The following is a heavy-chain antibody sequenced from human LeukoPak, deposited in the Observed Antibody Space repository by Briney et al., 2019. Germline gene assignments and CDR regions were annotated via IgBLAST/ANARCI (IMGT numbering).Heavy chain of an antibody. J-gene: IGHJ4*02. D-gene: IGHD2-2*01. CDR1: GFTFSSYE. V-gene: IGHV3-48*03. CDR2: ISSSGSTI. Sequence: GSLRLSCAASGFTFSSYEMNRVRQAPEKGLEWVSYISSSGSTIYYADSVKGRFTISRDNAKNSLYLQMNSLRAVDTAVYYCARSSTSCDYWGQGTLVTVSS. CDR3: ARSSTSCDY.